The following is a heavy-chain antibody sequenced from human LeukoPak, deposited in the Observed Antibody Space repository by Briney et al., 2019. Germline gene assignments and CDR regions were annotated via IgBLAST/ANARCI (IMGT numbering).Heavy chain of an antibody. CDR1: GFTFSSYG. Sequence: GGSLRLSCAASGFTFSSYGMHWVRQAPGKGLEGVAVIWYDGSNKYCADSVKGRFTISRDNAKNTLYLQMNSLRAEDTAVYYCARDSGFDYWGQGTLVTVSS. V-gene: IGHV3-33*01. D-gene: IGHD3-10*01. CDR3: ARDSGFDY. CDR2: IWYDGSNK. J-gene: IGHJ4*02.